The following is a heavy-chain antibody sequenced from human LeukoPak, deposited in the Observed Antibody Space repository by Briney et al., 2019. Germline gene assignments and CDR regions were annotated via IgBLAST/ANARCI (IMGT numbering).Heavy chain of an antibody. D-gene: IGHD3-3*01. Sequence: ASVKVSCKASGYTFTIYAMNWVRQAPGQGLEWMGWINTNTGNPTYAQGFTGRFVFSLDTSVSTAYLQISSLKAEDTAVYYCAILPYYDFWNGYSLEWGQGTLVTVSS. CDR2: INTNTGNP. V-gene: IGHV7-4-1*02. CDR1: GYTFTIYA. CDR3: AILPYYDFWNGYSLE. J-gene: IGHJ1*01.